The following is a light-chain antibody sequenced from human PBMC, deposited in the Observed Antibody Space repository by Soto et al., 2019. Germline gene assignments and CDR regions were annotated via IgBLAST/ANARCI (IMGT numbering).Light chain of an antibody. J-gene: IGKJ1*01. CDR1: PSVRSSS. CDR2: GAS. V-gene: IGKV3-20*01. CDR3: QQYGDSPDTDRWT. Sequence: EIVLTQSPGTLSLSPGERASLFCRASPSVRSSSLAWYQQKRGQPPRLLIYGASSRATGIPDRFSGSGSGTYFTLSICRLEAEDFAVYFCQQYGDSPDTDRWTFGQGTKVEIK.